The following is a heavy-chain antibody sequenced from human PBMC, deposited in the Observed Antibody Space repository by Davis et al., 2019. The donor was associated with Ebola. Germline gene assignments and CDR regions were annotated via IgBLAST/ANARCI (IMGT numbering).Heavy chain of an antibody. CDR3: TRGLRYSY. CDR2: MNPNSDKT. D-gene: IGHD2-15*01. CDR1: GYTFTRYD. Sequence: ASVKVSCKASGYTFTRYDINWVRQATGQGLEWMGWMNPNSDKTVYAQKFQGRVTITRNTSVSTVYMELSSLRSEDTAVYYCTRGLRYSYWGQGTLVTVSS. J-gene: IGHJ4*02. V-gene: IGHV1-8*03.